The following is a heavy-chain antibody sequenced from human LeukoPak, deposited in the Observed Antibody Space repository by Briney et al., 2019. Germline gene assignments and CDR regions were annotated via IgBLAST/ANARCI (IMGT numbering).Heavy chain of an antibody. J-gene: IGHJ4*02. D-gene: IGHD3-3*01. V-gene: IGHV3-30*04. CDR2: ISYDGRNK. Sequence: PGGSLRLSCVASGFTFNTYAIHWVRQAPGKGLEWVAVISYDGRNKYYEDSVKGRFTISRDNSKNTLYLQMNSLRAEDMAVYYCAREEWYYFDYWGQGTLVTVSS. CDR1: GFTFNTYA. CDR3: AREEWYYFDY.